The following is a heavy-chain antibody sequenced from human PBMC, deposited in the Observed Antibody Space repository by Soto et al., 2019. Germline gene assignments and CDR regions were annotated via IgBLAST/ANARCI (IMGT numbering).Heavy chain of an antibody. V-gene: IGHV3-72*01. Sequence: WGSLRLSCAASGFRFSDHYMDWCRQAPGKGLEWVGRITNKATTESAASVKGRFTISRDDSKDSLYLQMSSLKIEDTAVYCAREGALAGPDFDYWGQGSLVTVSS. J-gene: IGHJ4*02. CDR2: ITNKATT. CDR1: GFRFSDHY. D-gene: IGHD6-19*01. CDR3: AREGALAGPDFDY.